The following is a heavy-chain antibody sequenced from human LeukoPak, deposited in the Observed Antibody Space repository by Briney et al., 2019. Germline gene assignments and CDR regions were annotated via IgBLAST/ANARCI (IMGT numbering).Heavy chain of an antibody. CDR2: ISCSGCTI. D-gene: IGHD5-12*01. CDR3: ARAQGSGYDCSTDY. Sequence: GGSLRLSCAASGFIHRVYYMSWLRHAPGKGPEGVSYISCSGCTIYYTDSVRGRLTISRDNAKNSLYLQMHTLRAEDTAVYHCARAQGSGYDCSTDYWGQGTLVTVSS. CDR1: GFIHRVYY. V-gene: IGHV3-11*01. J-gene: IGHJ4*02.